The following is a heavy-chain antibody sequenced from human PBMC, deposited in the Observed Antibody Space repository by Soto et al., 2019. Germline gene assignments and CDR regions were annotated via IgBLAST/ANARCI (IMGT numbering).Heavy chain of an antibody. Sequence: QVQLVESGGGVVRPGRSLRLSCAATGFSFTTHGMHWVRQAPGKGLEWVAVIVNDGSEQDYSDSVKGGFTISRDNSKNTLYLQMNNLRAEDTAVYYCARDDNYADNGPDHWGQGILVTVSS. CDR2: IVNDGSEQ. CDR1: GFSFTTHG. J-gene: IGHJ4*02. CDR3: ARDDNYADNGPDH. V-gene: IGHV3-33*01. D-gene: IGHD4-17*01.